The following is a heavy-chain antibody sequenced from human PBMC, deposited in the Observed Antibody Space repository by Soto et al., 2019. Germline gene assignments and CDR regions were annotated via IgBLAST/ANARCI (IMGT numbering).Heavy chain of an antibody. V-gene: IGHV4-61*01. CDR1: GGSVSSGSYY. CDR3: ARGDYGGNYDY. CDR2: IYYSGST. D-gene: IGHD4-17*01. Sequence: KPSETLSLTCTVSGGSVSSGSYYWSWIRQPPGKGLEWIGYIYYSGSTNYNPSLKSRVSISVDTSKNQFSLKLSSVTAADTAVYYCARGDYGGNYDYWGQGTLVTVSS. J-gene: IGHJ4*02.